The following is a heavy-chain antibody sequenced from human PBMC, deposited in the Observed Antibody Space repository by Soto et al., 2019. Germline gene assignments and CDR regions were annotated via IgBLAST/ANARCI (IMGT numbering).Heavy chain of an antibody. CDR1: DVSFSYHY. J-gene: IGHJ4*02. Sequence: SETLSVTCEVDDVSFSYHYWSWIRQPPGKGLEWIGEINHIGNTNYNPSLKSRVTISVDTSKNQFSLILNSVTAADTAVYYCASSGPGYWGQGTLVTVSS. V-gene: IGHV4-34*01. CDR2: INHIGNT. CDR3: ASSGPGY.